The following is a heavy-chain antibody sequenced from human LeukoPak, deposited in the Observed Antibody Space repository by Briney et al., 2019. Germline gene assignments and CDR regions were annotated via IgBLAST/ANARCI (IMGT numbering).Heavy chain of an antibody. CDR3: AKPPAMVRGVGEFDP. V-gene: IGHV3-23*01. Sequence: GGSLRLSCAASGFTFSSYAMSWVRQAPGKGLEWVSAISGSGGSTYYADSVKGRFTISRDNSKNTLYLQMNSLRAEDTAVYYCAKPPAMVRGVGEFDPWGRGTLVTVSA. D-gene: IGHD3-10*01. J-gene: IGHJ5*02. CDR1: GFTFSSYA. CDR2: ISGSGGST.